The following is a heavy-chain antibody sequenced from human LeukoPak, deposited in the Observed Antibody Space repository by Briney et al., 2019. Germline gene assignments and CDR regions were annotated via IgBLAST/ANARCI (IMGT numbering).Heavy chain of an antibody. D-gene: IGHD4-17*01. Sequence: PSETLSLTCTVSGGSISSGGYYWSWIRQHPGKGLEWIGYIYYSGSTYYNPPLKSRVTISVDTSKNQFSLKLSSVTAADTAVYYCARATVTTEDYWGQGTLVTVSS. V-gene: IGHV4-31*03. J-gene: IGHJ4*02. CDR1: GGSISSGGYY. CDR2: IYYSGST. CDR3: ARATVTTEDY.